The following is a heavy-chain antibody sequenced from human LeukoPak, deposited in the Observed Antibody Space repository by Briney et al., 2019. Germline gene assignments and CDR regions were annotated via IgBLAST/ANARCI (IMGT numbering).Heavy chain of an antibody. CDR2: IYTSGST. Sequence: SETLSLTCTVSDGSISSYYWSWIRQPPGKGLEWIGYIYTSGSTNYNPSLKSRVTISVDTSKNQFSLKLSSVTAADTAVYYCARLTGDWFDYWGQGTLVTVSS. V-gene: IGHV4-4*09. J-gene: IGHJ4*02. CDR3: ARLTGDWFDY. CDR1: DGSISSYY. D-gene: IGHD7-27*01.